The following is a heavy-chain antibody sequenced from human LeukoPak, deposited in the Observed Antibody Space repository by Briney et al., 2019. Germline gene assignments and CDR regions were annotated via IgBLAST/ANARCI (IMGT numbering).Heavy chain of an antibody. V-gene: IGHV1-3*01. CDR1: GYTFTSYA. CDR3: ARDVWWFDP. J-gene: IGHJ5*02. D-gene: IGHD3-16*01. Sequence: GASVKVSCKASGYTFTSYAVHWVRQAPGQRLEWMGWINAGNGDTKYSQKFQGRVTMTRDTSISTAYMELSRLRSDDTAVYYCARDVWWFDPWGQGTLVTVSS. CDR2: INAGNGDT.